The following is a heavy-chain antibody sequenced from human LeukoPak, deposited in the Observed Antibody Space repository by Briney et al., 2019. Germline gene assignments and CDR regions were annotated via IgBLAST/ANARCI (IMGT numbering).Heavy chain of an antibody. CDR3: ARDWGYGYAIDS. V-gene: IGHV3-48*01. Sequence: QPGGSLRLSCAASGFTFSSYSMNWVRQAPGKGLEWVSYICHGRTRIFYADSVEGGFTLSRDAAKNSLYLQMNSLRVEDTAVYYCARDWGYGYAIDSWGQGTLVTVSS. CDR1: GFTFSSYS. D-gene: IGHD5-18*01. J-gene: IGHJ4*02. CDR2: ICHGRTRI.